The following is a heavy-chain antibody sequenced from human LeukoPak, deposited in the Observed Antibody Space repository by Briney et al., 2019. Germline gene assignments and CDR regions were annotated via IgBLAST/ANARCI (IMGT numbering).Heavy chain of an antibody. CDR3: ARGTTVTTRGGFDY. V-gene: IGHV4-30-2*01. Sequence: SETLSLTCAVSVVSISSGDYSWHWIRHPPRKGLEWVGYIYHSVITYYKPSLKSRVTISIARSTNQFSLRLSSVTAADTAVYSCARGTTVTTRGGFDYWGQGTLVTVSS. CDR2: IYHSVIT. J-gene: IGHJ4*02. CDR1: VVSISSGDYS. D-gene: IGHD4-17*01.